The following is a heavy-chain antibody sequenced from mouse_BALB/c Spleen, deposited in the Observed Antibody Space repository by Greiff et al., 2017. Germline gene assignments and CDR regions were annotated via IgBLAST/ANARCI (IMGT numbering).Heavy chain of an antibody. D-gene: IGHD2-3*01. Sequence: QVQLQQSGPGLVQPSQSLSITCTVSGFSLTSYGVHWVRQPPGKGLEWLGMIWGGGSTDYNSALKSRLSISKDNSKSQVFLKMNSLQTDDTAMYYCASDGYHSWFAYWGQGTLVTVSA. CDR2: IWGGGST. CDR1: GFSLTSYG. V-gene: IGHV2-4*02. CDR3: ASDGYHSWFAY. J-gene: IGHJ3*01.